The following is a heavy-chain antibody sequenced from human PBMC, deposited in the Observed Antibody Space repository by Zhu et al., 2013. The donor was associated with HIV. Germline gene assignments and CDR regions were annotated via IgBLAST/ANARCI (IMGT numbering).Heavy chain of an antibody. D-gene: IGHD5-18*01. CDR2: INPNSGGT. CDR3: ARWVADTAMVGRARDAFDI. CDR1: GYTFTGYY. Sequence: QVQLVQSGAEVKKPGASVKVSCKASGYTFTGYYMHWVRQAPGQGLEWMGWINPNSGGTNYAQKFQGRVTMTRDTSISTAYMELSRLRSDDTAVYYRARWVADTAMVGRARDAFDIWAKGQWSPSLQ. J-gene: IGHJ3*02. V-gene: IGHV1-2*02.